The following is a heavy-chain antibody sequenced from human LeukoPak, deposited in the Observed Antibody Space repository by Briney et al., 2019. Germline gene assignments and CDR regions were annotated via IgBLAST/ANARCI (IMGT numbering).Heavy chain of an antibody. CDR1: GFTLSSYA. D-gene: IGHD4-17*01. CDR3: AKNPHDYGGWEDYFDC. CDR2: ISGSGGST. V-gene: IGHV3-23*01. Sequence: GGSLRLSCAASGFTLSSYAMSWVRQAPGKGLEWVSAISGSGGSTYYADSVKGRFTISRDNSKNTLYLQMNSLRAEDTAVYDCAKNPHDYGGWEDYFDCGGQGTLVTVSS. J-gene: IGHJ4*02.